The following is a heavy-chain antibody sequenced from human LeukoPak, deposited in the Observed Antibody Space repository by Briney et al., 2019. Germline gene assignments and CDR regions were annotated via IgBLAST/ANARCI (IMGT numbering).Heavy chain of an antibody. CDR1: GGSINSYY. CDR3: ARQIASAGTAGFDF. V-gene: IGHV4-4*07. J-gene: IGHJ4*02. Sequence: SETLSLTRTVSGGSINSYYWSWIRQPAGKGLEGIGRIYSTGSTNYNPSLKSRVTMSVDTSTNQFSLRLRSVTAADTAVYYCARQIASAGTAGFDFWGQGALVTVSS. D-gene: IGHD6-13*01. CDR2: IYSTGST.